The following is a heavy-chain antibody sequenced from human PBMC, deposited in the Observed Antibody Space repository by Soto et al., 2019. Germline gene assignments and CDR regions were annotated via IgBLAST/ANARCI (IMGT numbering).Heavy chain of an antibody. CDR3: AKDVVVGATTGLGDYYYYYGMDV. D-gene: IGHD1-26*01. CDR2: ISYDGSNK. Sequence: GGSLRLSCAASGFTFSSYGMHWVRQAPGKGLEWVAVISYDGSNKYYADSVKGRFTISRDNSKNTLYLQMNSLRAEDTDVYYCAKDVVVGATTGLGDYYYYYGMDVWGQGTTVTVSS. V-gene: IGHV3-30*18. CDR1: GFTFSSYG. J-gene: IGHJ6*02.